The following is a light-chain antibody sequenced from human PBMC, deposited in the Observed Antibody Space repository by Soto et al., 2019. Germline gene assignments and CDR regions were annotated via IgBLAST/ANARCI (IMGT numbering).Light chain of an antibody. CDR1: SSDVGGYNY. V-gene: IGLV2-14*01. CDR3: SSYTSSSTRV. J-gene: IGLJ2*01. Sequence: QSVLTQPASVSGSPGQSITISCTGTSSDVGGYNYVSWYQPHPGKAPKLMIYEVSNRPTGVSNRLSGSKFGNTASLTISGLQAEDEADYYCSSYTSSSTRVFGGGTKVTVL. CDR2: EVS.